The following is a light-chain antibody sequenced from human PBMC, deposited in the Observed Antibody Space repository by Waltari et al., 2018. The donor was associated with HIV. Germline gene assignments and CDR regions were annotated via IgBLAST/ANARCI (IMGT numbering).Light chain of an antibody. CDR3: QSADASDTFLWV. J-gene: IGLJ3*02. CDR1: GLSKQS. Sequence: SYELTQTPSVSVSPGQTARITCSGDGLSKQSTYWYQQGPGQAPVLVIYKDSERPSGIPERYSGSSSGTTVTLTISGVQAEDEADYYCQSADASDTFLWVFGGGTKVTVL. V-gene: IGLV3-25*03. CDR2: KDS.